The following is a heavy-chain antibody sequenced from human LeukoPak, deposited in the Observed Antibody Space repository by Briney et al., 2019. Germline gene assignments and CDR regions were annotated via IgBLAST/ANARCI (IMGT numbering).Heavy chain of an antibody. CDR1: GGSVRSTTYF. Sequence: PSETLSLTCTVSGGSVRSTTYFWSWIRQPPGKGLEWIGYIYYSGSANYNPSLKSRVTISLDTSKNQFSLKLNSVTAADTAVYYCARDRAGLLQSYSLDIWGQGTMVTVSS. V-gene: IGHV4-61*01. CDR3: ARDRAGLLQSYSLDI. CDR2: IYYSGSA. D-gene: IGHD4-11*01. J-gene: IGHJ3*02.